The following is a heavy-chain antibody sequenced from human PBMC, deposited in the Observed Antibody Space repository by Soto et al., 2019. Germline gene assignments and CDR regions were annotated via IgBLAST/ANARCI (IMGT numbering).Heavy chain of an antibody. V-gene: IGHV1-2*02. CDR1: GYTFTEYY. D-gene: IGHD6-13*01. CDR2: INANSGGT. J-gene: IGHJ4*02. Sequence: QVQLVQSGAEVKKPGASVKVSCKASGYTFTEYYMHWVRQAPGQGLEWMGWINANSGGTNYPQKFQGRVTMTRDTSISTAYMELSSLRSDDTAVYYCASGGSSNWPDFWGQGTLVTVSS. CDR3: ASGGSSNWPDF.